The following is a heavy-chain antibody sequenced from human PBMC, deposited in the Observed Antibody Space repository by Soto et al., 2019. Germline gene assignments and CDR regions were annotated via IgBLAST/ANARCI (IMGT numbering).Heavy chain of an antibody. V-gene: IGHV3-74*03. J-gene: IGHJ4*02. Sequence: EVELVESRGGVAQPGGSLRLSCAVSGFTFSHYWMHWVRQAPGGGLEWVSGINGDGRTTTYAESVKGRFTISRENAKNTMSLQMTSLRDADTAVYFCARAPHYGGNSGPEDSWGQGTLVTVSS. CDR1: GFTFSHYW. CDR2: INGDGRTT. D-gene: IGHD2-21*02. CDR3: ARAPHYGGNSGPEDS.